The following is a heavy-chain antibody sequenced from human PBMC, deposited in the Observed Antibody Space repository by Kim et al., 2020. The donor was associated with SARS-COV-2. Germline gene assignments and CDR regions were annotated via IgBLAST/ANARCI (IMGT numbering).Heavy chain of an antibody. CDR1: GDSVSSNSYY. D-gene: IGHD1-26*01. CDR2: IYHNGRT. V-gene: IGHV4-61*01. Sequence: SETLSLTCTVSGDSVSSNSYYWSWIRQPPGKGLEWIGYIYHNGRTNYNPSLKSRVTVSVDTSKNQFSLRLRSVTAADTAVYYCARVGLYSGSYYFDFWGQGTLFTVSS. J-gene: IGHJ4*02. CDR3: ARVGLYSGSYYFDF.